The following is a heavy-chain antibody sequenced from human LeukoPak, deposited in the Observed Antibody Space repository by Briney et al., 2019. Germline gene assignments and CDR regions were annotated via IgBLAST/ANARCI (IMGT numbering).Heavy chain of an antibody. D-gene: IGHD6-13*01. CDR2: ISAYNGNT. CDR1: GYTFTSYG. V-gene: IGHV1-18*01. Sequence: ASVKVSCKASGYTFTSYGISWVRQAPGQGLEWMGWISAYNGNTNYAQKLQGRVTITTDESTSTAYMELSSLRAEDTAVYYCARAIAAAGVLDAFDIWGQGTMVTVSS. CDR3: ARAIAAAGVLDAFDI. J-gene: IGHJ3*02.